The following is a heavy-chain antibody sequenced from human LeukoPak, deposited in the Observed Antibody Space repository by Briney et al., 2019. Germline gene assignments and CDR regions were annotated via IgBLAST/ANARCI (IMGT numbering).Heavy chain of an antibody. CDR3: ARDLLLWFGELSGDSDY. V-gene: IGHV3-33*01. Sequence: TGGSLRLSCAASGFTFSSYGMHWVRQAPGKGLEWVAVIWYDGSHKYYADSVKGQFTISRDNSKNTLHLQMNSLRAEDTAVYYCARDLLLWFGELSGDSDYWGQGTLVTVSS. CDR2: IWYDGSHK. D-gene: IGHD3-10*01. CDR1: GFTFSSYG. J-gene: IGHJ4*02.